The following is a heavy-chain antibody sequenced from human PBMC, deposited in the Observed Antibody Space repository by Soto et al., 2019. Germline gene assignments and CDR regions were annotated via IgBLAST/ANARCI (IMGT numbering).Heavy chain of an antibody. Sequence: QLQLQESGPGLVKPSETLSLTCTVSGGSISSSDYYWGWIRQPPGKGLEWIGSISYRGTTYYNPPRPSLKSLVTIYVDTSRNQFSRKLNSVTAAETAVYYCTRRGYSYDVMYAFDIWGQRTMVTVSS. CDR2: ISYRGTT. CDR3: TRRGYSYDVMYAFDI. J-gene: IGHJ3*02. CDR1: GGSISSSDYY. D-gene: IGHD5-18*01. V-gene: IGHV4-39*01.